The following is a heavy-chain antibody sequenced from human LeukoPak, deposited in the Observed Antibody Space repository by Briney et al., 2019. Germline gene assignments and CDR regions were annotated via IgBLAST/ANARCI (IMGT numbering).Heavy chain of an antibody. J-gene: IGHJ4*02. CDR2: IYFTGRT. CDR1: GFTFSSYA. V-gene: IGHV4-59*01. D-gene: IGHD3-3*01. CDR3: ARGGYDSDFDY. Sequence: PGGSLRLSCAASGFTFSSYAMSWIRLPPGKGLEWIAYIYFTGRTQYNPSLKSRVTISEDTSKNQFSLRLSSVTPADTAVYYCARGGYDSDFDYWGQGTLVTVSS.